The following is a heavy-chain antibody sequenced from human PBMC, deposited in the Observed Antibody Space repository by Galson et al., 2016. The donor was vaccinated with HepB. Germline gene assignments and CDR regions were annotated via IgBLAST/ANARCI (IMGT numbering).Heavy chain of an antibody. V-gene: IGHV2-70*04. J-gene: IGHJ4*02. CDR1: EFSLSTSGMR. CDR2: IDWDDDK. D-gene: IGHD6-19*01. Sequence: PALVKPPQTLTLTCTFSEFSLSTSGMRVSWVRQPPGKALEWLARIDWDDDKFYSTSLKTRLTISKDTSKNQVVLTMTNMDPVDTATYYCARTLAGIYFDYWGQGTLVTVSS. CDR3: ARTLAGIYFDY.